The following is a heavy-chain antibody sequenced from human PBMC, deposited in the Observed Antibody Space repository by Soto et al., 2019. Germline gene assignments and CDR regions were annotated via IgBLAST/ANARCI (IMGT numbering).Heavy chain of an antibody. Sequence: GASVKVSCKASGYTFTSYYMHWVRPAPGQGLEWMGIINPSGGSTSYAQKFQGRVTMTRDTSTSTVHMELSSLRSEDTAVYYCARAPLVYYDSSGYSINYWGQGTLVTVSS. CDR1: GYTFTSYY. V-gene: IGHV1-46*01. D-gene: IGHD3-22*01. J-gene: IGHJ4*02. CDR3: ARAPLVYYDSSGYSINY. CDR2: INPSGGST.